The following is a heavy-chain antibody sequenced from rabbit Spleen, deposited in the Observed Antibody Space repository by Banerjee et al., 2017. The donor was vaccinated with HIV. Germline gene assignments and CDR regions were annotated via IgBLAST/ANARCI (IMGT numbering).Heavy chain of an antibody. CDR1: GVSLNDKDV. V-gene: IGHV1S45*01. J-gene: IGHJ4*01. CDR3: ARDLVGVIGWNFYL. D-gene: IGHD1-1*01. CDR2: INAATGKP. Sequence: QEQLVESGGGLVKPEGSLTLTCKASGVSLNDKDVMCWVRQAPGKGLEWIACINAATGKPVYATWAKGRFTISRTSSTTVTLRMTSLTAADRATYFCARDLVGVIGWNFYLWGPGTLVTVS.